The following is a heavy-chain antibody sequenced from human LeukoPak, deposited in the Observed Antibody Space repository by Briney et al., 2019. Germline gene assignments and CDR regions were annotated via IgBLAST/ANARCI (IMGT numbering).Heavy chain of an antibody. Sequence: GGSLRLSCSASGFTFSSYAMHWVRQAPGKGLGYVSAISSNGGSTYYADSVKGRFTISRDNSKNTLYLQMSSLRAEDTAVYYCVKDSTLWFGELLSGFDYWGQGTLVTVSS. J-gene: IGHJ4*02. CDR3: VKDSTLWFGELLSGFDY. CDR1: GFTFSSYA. V-gene: IGHV3-64D*06. CDR2: ISSNGGST. D-gene: IGHD3-10*01.